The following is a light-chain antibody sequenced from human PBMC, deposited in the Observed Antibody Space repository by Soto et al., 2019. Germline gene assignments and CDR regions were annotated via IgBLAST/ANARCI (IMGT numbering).Light chain of an antibody. Sequence: QAVVTQSSSASASLGSSVKLTCTLSSGHSSYIIAWHQQQPGKAPRYLMKLEGSGTYNKGSGVPYRFSGSSSGADRYLTISNLQFEDEADYYCETWDSDTRVFGGGTKVTVL. CDR3: ETWDSDTRV. CDR1: SGHSSYI. V-gene: IGLV4-60*02. CDR2: LEGSGTY. J-gene: IGLJ3*02.